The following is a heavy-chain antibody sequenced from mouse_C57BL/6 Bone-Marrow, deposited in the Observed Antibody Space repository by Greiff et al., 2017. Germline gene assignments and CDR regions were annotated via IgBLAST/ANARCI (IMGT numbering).Heavy chain of an antibody. CDR2: IYPGSGST. CDR1: GYTFTSYW. D-gene: IGHD2-3*01. J-gene: IGHJ4*01. Sequence: QVQLQQPGAELVKPGASVKMSCKASGYTFTSYWITWVKQRPGRGLEWIGDIYPGSGSTNYNEKFKSKATLTVDTSSSTAYMQLSSLTSEDSAVYYCARASDGYYYAMDYWGQGTSVTVSS. V-gene: IGHV1-55*01. CDR3: ARASDGYYYAMDY.